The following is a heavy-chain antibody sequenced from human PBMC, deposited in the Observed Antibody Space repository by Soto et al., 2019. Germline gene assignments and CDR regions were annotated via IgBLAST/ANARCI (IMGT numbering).Heavy chain of an antibody. CDR3: ARGLGYCSSTSCYNNWFDP. Sequence: SETLSLTCAVYGGSFSGYYWSWIRQPPGKGLEWIGEINHSGSTNYNPSLKSRVTISVDTSKNQFALKLSSVTAADTAVYYCARGLGYCSSTSCYNNWFDPWGQGTLVSVSS. CDR2: INHSGST. CDR1: GGSFSGYY. J-gene: IGHJ5*02. V-gene: IGHV4-34*01. D-gene: IGHD2-2*01.